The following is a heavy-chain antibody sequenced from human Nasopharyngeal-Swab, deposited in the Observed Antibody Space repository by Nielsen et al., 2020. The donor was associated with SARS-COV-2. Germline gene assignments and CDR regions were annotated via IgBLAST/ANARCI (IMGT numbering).Heavy chain of an antibody. V-gene: IGHV3-33*01. CDR2: IWYDGSNK. CDR1: GFTFSSYG. D-gene: IGHD4-23*01. Sequence: GGSLSLSCAASGFTFSSYGLHWVRQAPGKGLEWVAVIWYDGSNKYYADSVKGRFTISRDNSKNTLYLQMNSLRAEDTAVFYCARESGDYGGIDYWGQGTLVTVSS. J-gene: IGHJ4*02. CDR3: ARESGDYGGIDY.